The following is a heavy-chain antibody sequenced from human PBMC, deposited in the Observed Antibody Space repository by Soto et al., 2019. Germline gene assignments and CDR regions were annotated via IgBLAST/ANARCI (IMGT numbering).Heavy chain of an antibody. Sequence: GGSLRLSCAASGFTFSSYAMSWVRQAPGKGLEWVSAISGSGGSTYYADSVKGRFTISRDNSKNTLYLQMNSLRAEDTAVYYCAGLIAFGCVIVYRGYWGRGTLGAVGS. CDR1: GFTFSSYA. CDR3: AGLIAFGCVIVYRGY. D-gene: IGHD3-16*02. V-gene: IGHV3-23*01. J-gene: IGHJ4*02. CDR2: ISGSGGST.